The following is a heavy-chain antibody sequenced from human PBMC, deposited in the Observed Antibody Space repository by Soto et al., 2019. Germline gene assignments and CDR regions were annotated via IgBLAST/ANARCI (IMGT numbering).Heavy chain of an antibody. Sequence: GASVKVSCKASGYTFTSYGISWVRQAPGQGLEWMGWISAYNGNTNYAQKLQGRVTMTTDTSMSTAYMELRSLRSDDTAVYYCARRALVYCSSTSARKVRYGYYYYMDVWGKGATVTVSS. CDR3: ARRALVYCSSTSARKVRYGYYYYMDV. CDR1: GYTFTSYG. J-gene: IGHJ6*03. D-gene: IGHD2-2*01. V-gene: IGHV1-18*01. CDR2: ISAYNGNT.